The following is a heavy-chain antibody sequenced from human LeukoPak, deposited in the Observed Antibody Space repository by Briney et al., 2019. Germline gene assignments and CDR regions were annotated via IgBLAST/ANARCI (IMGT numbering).Heavy chain of an antibody. V-gene: IGHV1-8*03. CDR1: GYTFTSYD. CDR3: ARGGPRVLPYAFDY. Sequence: ASVKVSCKASGYTFTSYDINWVRQATGQGLEWMGWMNPNSGNTGYAQKFQGRVTITRNTSINTAYMELSSLRSEDTAVYYCARGGPRVLPYAFDYWGQGTLVTVSS. CDR2: MNPNSGNT. D-gene: IGHD5/OR15-5a*01. J-gene: IGHJ4*02.